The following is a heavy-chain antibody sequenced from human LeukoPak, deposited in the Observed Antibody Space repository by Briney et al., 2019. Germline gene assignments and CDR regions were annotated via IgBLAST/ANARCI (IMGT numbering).Heavy chain of an antibody. CDR3: APRGSSSWFDP. Sequence: SETLSLTCAVYGGPFSGYYWSWIRQPPGKGLEWIGEINHSGSTNYNPSLKSRVTISVDTSKNQFSLKLSSVTAADTAVYYCAPRGSSSWFDPWGQGTLVTVSS. J-gene: IGHJ5*02. CDR1: GGPFSGYY. D-gene: IGHD6-13*01. V-gene: IGHV4-34*01. CDR2: INHSGST.